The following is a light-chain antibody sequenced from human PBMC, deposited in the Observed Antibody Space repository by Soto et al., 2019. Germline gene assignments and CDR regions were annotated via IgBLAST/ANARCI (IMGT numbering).Light chain of an antibody. CDR3: SSFAGSPVV. CDR1: SSDVGKENY. J-gene: IGLJ2*01. Sequence: QSALTQPPSASGSPGQSVTITCSGTSSDVGKENYVSWYQQHPGKVPKLILYEVSKRPSGVPDRFSGSRSGNTASLTVSGLQAEDEADYYCSSFAGSPVVFGGGTKVTVL. CDR2: EVS. V-gene: IGLV2-8*01.